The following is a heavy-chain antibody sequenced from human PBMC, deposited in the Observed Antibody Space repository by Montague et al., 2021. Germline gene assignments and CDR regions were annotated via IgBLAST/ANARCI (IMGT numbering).Heavy chain of an antibody. CDR2: INGDGSST. CDR3: ARDLGHCAGGSCGV. V-gene: IGHV3-74*01. CDR1: GFTFSSYW. J-gene: IGHJ6*02. D-gene: IGHD2-15*01. Sequence: SLRLSCAASGFTFSSYWMGWVRQAPGKGLVCVSRINGDGSSTNYADSVKGRFTISRDNAKNTLYLQVNNLRAEDTAVYYCARDLGHCAGGSCGVWGQGTTVTVSS.